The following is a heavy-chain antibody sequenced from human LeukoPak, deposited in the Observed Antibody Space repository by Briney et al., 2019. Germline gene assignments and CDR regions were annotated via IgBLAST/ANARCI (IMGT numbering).Heavy chain of an antibody. CDR3: ARLVVYNWTPRAFDV. Sequence: PSGTLSLTCAVSGDSVSSSHWWSWVRPPPGKGLEWIGEVAHTGSTKFTPSLRSRATISIDWSKNQFSLNLTSVTAADTATYFCARLVVYNWTPRAFDVWGQGTMVTVSS. V-gene: IGHV4-4*02. J-gene: IGHJ3*01. D-gene: IGHD1-20*01. CDR2: VAHTGST. CDR1: GDSVSSSHW.